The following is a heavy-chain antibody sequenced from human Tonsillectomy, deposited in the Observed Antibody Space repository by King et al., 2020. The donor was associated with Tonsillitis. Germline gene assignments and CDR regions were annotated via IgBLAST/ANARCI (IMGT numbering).Heavy chain of an antibody. CDR1: GFTFSSYA. D-gene: IGHD3-3*01. Sequence: VQLVESGGGLVQPGGSLRLSCAASGFTFSSYAMSWVRQAPGKGLEWVSGISGSDGSTYYADSVKGRFTISRDNSKNMLYLQMNSLRAEGTAVYYCAKTHSDFWSGYYPTSNWFDPWGQGTLVTVSS. CDR3: AKTHSDFWSGYYPTSNWFDP. V-gene: IGHV3-23*04. J-gene: IGHJ5*02. CDR2: ISGSDGST.